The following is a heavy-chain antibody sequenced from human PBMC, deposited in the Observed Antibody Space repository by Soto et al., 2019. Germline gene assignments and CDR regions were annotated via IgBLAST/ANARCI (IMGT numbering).Heavy chain of an antibody. CDR1: GGSFSGYY. D-gene: IGHD2-15*01. CDR2: INHSGST. Sequence: PSETLSLTCAVYGGSFSGYYWSWIRQPPGKGLEWIGEINHSGSTNYNPSLKSRVTISVDTSKNQFSLKLSSVTAADTAVYYCARGGYCSGGSCYPIDYWGQGTLVTVSS. CDR3: ARGGYCSGGSCYPIDY. J-gene: IGHJ4*02. V-gene: IGHV4-34*01.